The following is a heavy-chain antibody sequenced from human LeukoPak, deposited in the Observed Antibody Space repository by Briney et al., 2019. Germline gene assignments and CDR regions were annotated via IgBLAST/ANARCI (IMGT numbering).Heavy chain of an antibody. J-gene: IGHJ4*02. CDR2: INHSGST. V-gene: IGHV4-39*07. D-gene: IGHD3-10*01. CDR3: ASTPTMVRGVFDY. Sequence: SETLSLTCTVSGGSITSSSYYWGWIRQPPGKGLEWIGEINHSGSTNYNPSLKSRVTISVDTSKNQFSLKLSSVTAADTAVYYCASTPTMVRGVFDYWGQGTLVTVSS. CDR1: GGSITSSSYY.